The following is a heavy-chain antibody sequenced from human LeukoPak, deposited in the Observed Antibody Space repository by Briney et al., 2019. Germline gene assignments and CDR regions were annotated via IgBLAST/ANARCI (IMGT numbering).Heavy chain of an antibody. D-gene: IGHD5-18*01. J-gene: IGHJ6*02. Sequence: SVKVSCKASGCTFSSHTISWVRQAPEQGLEWMGRIIPLFGIVNYAQKFQDRVTITADKSTSTAYMEVSSLRSEDTAVYYCARIPSGDVDTAMVMYYHYGMDVWGQGTTVTVSS. CDR1: GCTFSSHT. CDR3: ARIPSGDVDTAMVMYYHYGMDV. V-gene: IGHV1-69*02. CDR2: IIPLFGIV.